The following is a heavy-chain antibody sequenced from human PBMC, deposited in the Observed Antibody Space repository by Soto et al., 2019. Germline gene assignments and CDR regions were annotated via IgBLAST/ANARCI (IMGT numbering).Heavy chain of an antibody. CDR1: GGSISSYY. CDR3: ARDRGQGTKFDP. D-gene: IGHD3-10*01. V-gene: IGHV4-59*01. Sequence: SETLSLTCTVSGGSISSYYWSWIRQPPGKGLEWIGYIYYSGSTNYNPSLKSRVTISVDTSKNQFSLKLSSVTAADTAVYYCARDRGQGTKFDPWGQGTLVTVSS. CDR2: IYYSGST. J-gene: IGHJ5*02.